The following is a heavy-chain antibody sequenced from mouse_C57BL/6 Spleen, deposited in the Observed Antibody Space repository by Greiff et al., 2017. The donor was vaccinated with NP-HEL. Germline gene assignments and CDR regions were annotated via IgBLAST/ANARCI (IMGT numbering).Heavy chain of an antibody. J-gene: IGHJ3*01. D-gene: IGHD1-2*01. CDR2: INPGSGGT. CDR1: GYAFTNYL. CDR3: ARDGDGGAWFAY. V-gene: IGHV1-54*01. Sequence: VQLQQSGAELVRPGTSVKVSCKASGYAFTNYLIEWVKQRPGQGLEWIGVINPGSGGTDYNQKFKGKSTLTVDKSSSTAYMQLSSLTSEDSAVYYCARDGDGGAWFAYWGQGTLVTVSA.